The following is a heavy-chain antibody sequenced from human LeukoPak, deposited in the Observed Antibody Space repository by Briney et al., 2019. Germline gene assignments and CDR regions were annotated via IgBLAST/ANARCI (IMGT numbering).Heavy chain of an antibody. CDR2: INSDGSST. CDR3: APNSFDP. J-gene: IGHJ5*02. Sequence: GGSLRLPCEASGFTFSNYWMHWVRQAPGKGVVWVSRINSDGSSTSYADSVRGRFTISRDNAKNTLYLQMNSLRAEDTAVYYCAPNSFDPWGQGTLVTVSS. V-gene: IGHV3-74*01. CDR1: GFTFSNYW.